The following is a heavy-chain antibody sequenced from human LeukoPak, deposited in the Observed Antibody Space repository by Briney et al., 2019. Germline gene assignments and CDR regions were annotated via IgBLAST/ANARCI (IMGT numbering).Heavy chain of an antibody. Sequence: GGSLRLSCVASGFTFSNYWMHWVRQPPGKGLVWVSRIYVDGRTPNYADSVKGRFTISRDNAKNTVYLEMNSLSVEDTATYYCIRDFRSADLWGQGTLVTVTS. V-gene: IGHV3-74*01. CDR3: IRDFRSADL. CDR1: GFTFSNYW. CDR2: IYVDGRTP. J-gene: IGHJ5*02.